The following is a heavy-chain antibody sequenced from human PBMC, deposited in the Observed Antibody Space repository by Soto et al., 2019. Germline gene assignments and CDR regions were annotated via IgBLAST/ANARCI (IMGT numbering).Heavy chain of an antibody. CDR3: ARFYCSVGSCFTCWHFDL. CDR1: GYSFDTFG. CDR2: ISIEKGDT. J-gene: IGHJ2*01. Sequence: QVQVVQSGAEVKKPGASVKVACKASGYSFDTFGMSWVRQAPGQGLEWMGWISIEKGDTNSAQKLQDRVTMTTDTSTSTAYMELRSLTSDDTAVYYCARFYCSVGSCFTCWHFDLWGRGTLVTVSS. D-gene: IGHD2-15*01. V-gene: IGHV1-18*01.